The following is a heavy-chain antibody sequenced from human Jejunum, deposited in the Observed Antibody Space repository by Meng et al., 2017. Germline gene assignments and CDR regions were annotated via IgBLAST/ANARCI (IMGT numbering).Heavy chain of an antibody. Sequence: GESLKISCAASGFTFSIYSMTWVRQAPGRGLEWVANIKQDGSDKNYVDSVKGRFTISRDNAKNSLYLQMNSLRAEDTAVYYCARDLQTAYWGQGTLVTVSS. CDR3: ARDLQTAY. CDR2: IKQDGSDK. V-gene: IGHV3-7*01. D-gene: IGHD1-1*01. CDR1: GFTFSIYS. J-gene: IGHJ4*02.